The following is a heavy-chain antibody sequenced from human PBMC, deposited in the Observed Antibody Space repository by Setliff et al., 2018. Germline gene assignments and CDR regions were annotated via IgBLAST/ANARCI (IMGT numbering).Heavy chain of an antibody. Sequence: SETLSLTCAVYGGSFSGYYWSWIRQPPGKGLEWIGEINHSGSTNYNPSLKSRVTISVDTSKNQFSLKLSSVTAADTAVYYCARGRIAAALYYFDYWGQGMLVTVSS. J-gene: IGHJ4*02. CDR3: ARGRIAAALYYFDY. CDR1: GGSFSGYY. D-gene: IGHD6-13*01. CDR2: INHSGST. V-gene: IGHV4-34*01.